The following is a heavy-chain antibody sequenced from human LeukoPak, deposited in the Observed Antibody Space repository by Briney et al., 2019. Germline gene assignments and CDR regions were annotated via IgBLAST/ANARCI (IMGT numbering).Heavy chain of an antibody. J-gene: IGHJ4*02. CDR3: ARVLIAAAGSLDY. CDR1: GFTFSSYS. V-gene: IGHV3-21*01. CDR2: ISSSSSYI. Sequence: GGSLRLSCAASGFTFSSYSMNWVRQAPGKGLEWVLSISSSSSYIYYADSVKGRFTISRDNAKNSLYLQMNSLRAEDTAVYYCARVLIAAAGSLDYWGQGTLVTVSS. D-gene: IGHD6-13*01.